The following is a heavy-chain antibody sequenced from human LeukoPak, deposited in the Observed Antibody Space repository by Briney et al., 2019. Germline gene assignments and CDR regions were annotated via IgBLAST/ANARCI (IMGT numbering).Heavy chain of an antibody. V-gene: IGHV3-21*01. CDR1: GFTFSSYS. CDR2: ISSSSSYI. Sequence: GGSLRLSCAASGFTFSSYSMNWVRQAPGKGLEWVSSISSSSSYIYYADSVKGRFTISRDNAKNSLYLQMNSLRAEDTAVYYCARDSPRWDRGAYYFDYWGQGTLVTVSS. D-gene: IGHD3-10*01. CDR3: ARDSPRWDRGAYYFDY. J-gene: IGHJ4*02.